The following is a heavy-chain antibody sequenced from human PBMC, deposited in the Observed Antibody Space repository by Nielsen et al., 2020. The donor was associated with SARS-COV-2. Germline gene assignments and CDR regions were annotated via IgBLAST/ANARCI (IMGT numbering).Heavy chain of an antibody. CDR2: ITSSGSPI. D-gene: IGHD3/OR15-3a*01. CDR1: GFTFSDSY. J-gene: IGHJ4*02. Sequence: GESLKISCAASGFTFSDSYMSWIRQAPGKGLEWISHITSSGSPIYYADSVKGRFTMSRDNAKNSLYLQMNSLRAEDTAVYYCASAYNFGSYFDYWGQGTLVTVSS. V-gene: IGHV3-11*04. CDR3: ASAYNFGSYFDY.